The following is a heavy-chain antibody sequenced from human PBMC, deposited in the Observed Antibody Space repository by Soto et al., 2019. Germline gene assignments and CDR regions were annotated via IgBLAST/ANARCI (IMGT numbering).Heavy chain of an antibody. CDR1: GFSFSSYA. CDR2: ISPSGDAT. J-gene: IGHJ5*02. D-gene: IGHD3-10*01. CDR3: AKNYFFDP. Sequence: GGSLRLSCAASGFSFSSYAMTWARQAPGKGLEWVSSISPSGDATYYTDSVKGRFTISRDNSRNTLSLQMNSLRAEDTAIYYCAKNYFFDPWGQGTLVTVSS. V-gene: IGHV3-23*01.